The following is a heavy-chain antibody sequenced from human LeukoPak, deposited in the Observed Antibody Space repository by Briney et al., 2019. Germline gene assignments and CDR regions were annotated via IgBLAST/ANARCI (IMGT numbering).Heavy chain of an antibody. Sequence: GGSLRLSCAASGFTFSSYNMNWVRQAPGKGLEWVSYISSSGSTIYYADSVKGRFISSRDNTKNSLYLQMNSLRAEDTAVYYCARGGSYLSAFDIWGQGTMVTVSS. J-gene: IGHJ3*02. CDR1: GFTFSSYN. D-gene: IGHD1-26*01. V-gene: IGHV3-48*04. CDR3: ARGGSYLSAFDI. CDR2: ISSSGSTI.